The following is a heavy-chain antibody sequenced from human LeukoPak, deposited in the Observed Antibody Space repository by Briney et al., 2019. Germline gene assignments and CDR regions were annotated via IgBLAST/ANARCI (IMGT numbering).Heavy chain of an antibody. Sequence: SGGSLRLSCAASGFTFSSYWMSWVRQAPGKGLEWVANIKQDGSEKYYVDSVKGRFTISRDNAKNSLYLQMNSLRAEDTAVYYCARAANTYYDFWSGYYSFDYWGQETLVTVSS. D-gene: IGHD3-3*01. CDR1: GFTFSSYW. CDR2: IKQDGSEK. V-gene: IGHV3-7*01. J-gene: IGHJ4*02. CDR3: ARAANTYYDFWSGYYSFDY.